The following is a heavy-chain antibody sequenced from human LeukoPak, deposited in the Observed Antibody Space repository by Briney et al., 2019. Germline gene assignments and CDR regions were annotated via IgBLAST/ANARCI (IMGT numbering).Heavy chain of an antibody. J-gene: IGHJ3*02. CDR1: GFTVSSNY. Sequence: GGSLRLSCAASGFTVSSNYMSCVRQAPGKGLEWVSFIYSGGSTYYADSVKGRFTISRDKSKNTLYLQMNSLRAEDTAVYYCARVNRYFDIWGQGTMVTVSS. CDR2: IYSGGST. D-gene: IGHD2/OR15-2a*01. CDR3: ARVNRYFDI. V-gene: IGHV3-53*01.